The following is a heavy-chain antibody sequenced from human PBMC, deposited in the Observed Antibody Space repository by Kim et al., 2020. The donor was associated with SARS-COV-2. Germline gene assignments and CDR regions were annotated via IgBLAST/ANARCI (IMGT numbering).Heavy chain of an antibody. Sequence: GGSLRLSCAASGFTFSSYSMNWVRQAPGKGLVWVSTISGDVSGTNYADSVKGRFTISRDNSKNTLYLQMNSLRAEDTAVFYCARGRLAAAVGNGDYWFDP. CDR1: GFTFSSYS. CDR2: ISGDVSGT. J-gene: IGHJ5*02. V-gene: IGHV3-23*01. D-gene: IGHD6-13*01. CDR3: ARGRLAAAVGNGDYWFDP.